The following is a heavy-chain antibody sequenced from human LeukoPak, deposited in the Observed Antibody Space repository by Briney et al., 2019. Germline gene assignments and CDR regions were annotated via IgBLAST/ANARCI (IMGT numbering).Heavy chain of an antibody. D-gene: IGHD2-8*01. J-gene: IGHJ4*02. V-gene: IGHV4-34*01. CDR2: INHSGST. CDR1: GGSFSGYY. Sequence: PSETLSLTCAVYGGSFSGYYWSWIRQPPGKGLEWIGEINHSGSTNYNPSLKSRVTISVDTSKNQFSLKLSSVTAADTAVYYCARRLTLDYWGQGTLVTVSS. CDR3: ARRLTLDY.